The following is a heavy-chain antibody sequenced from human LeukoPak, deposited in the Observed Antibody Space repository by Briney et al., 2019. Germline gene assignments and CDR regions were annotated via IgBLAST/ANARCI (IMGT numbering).Heavy chain of an antibody. CDR3: AAGYYDFWSGYPPFDY. D-gene: IGHD3-3*01. CDR1: GFTFSSYA. J-gene: IGHJ4*02. Sequence: GGSLRLSCAASGFTFSSYAMHWVRQAPGKGLEWLAVISYDGSNKYYADSVKGRFTISRDNSKNTLYLQMNSLRAEDTAVYYCAAGYYDFWSGYPPFDYWGQGTLVTVSS. CDR2: ISYDGSNK. V-gene: IGHV3-30-3*01.